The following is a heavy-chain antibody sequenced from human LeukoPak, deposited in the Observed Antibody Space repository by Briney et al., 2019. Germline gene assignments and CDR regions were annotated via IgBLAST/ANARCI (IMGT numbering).Heavy chain of an antibody. J-gene: IGHJ4*02. Sequence: GRSLRLSCAASGFTFSSYGMHWVRQAPGKGLEWVAVIWYDGSNKYYADSVKGRFTISRDNSKNTLYLQMNSLRAEDTAVYYCAKDGHYDSSGYYDYWGQGTLVTVS. V-gene: IGHV3-33*06. D-gene: IGHD3-22*01. CDR1: GFTFSSYG. CDR3: AKDGHYDSSGYYDY. CDR2: IWYDGSNK.